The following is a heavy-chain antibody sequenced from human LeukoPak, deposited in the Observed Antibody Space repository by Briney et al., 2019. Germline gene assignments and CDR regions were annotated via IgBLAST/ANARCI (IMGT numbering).Heavy chain of an antibody. CDR3: ARSPLVYSSGWYGNYFDY. Sequence: PSETLFLTCAVSGGSISSGGYSWSWIRQPPGKGLEWIGYIYHSGSTYYNPSLKSRVTISVDRSKNQFSLKLSSVTAADTAVYYCARSPLVYSSGWYGNYFDYWGQGTLVTVSS. V-gene: IGHV4-30-2*01. D-gene: IGHD6-19*01. J-gene: IGHJ4*02. CDR2: IYHSGST. CDR1: GGSISSGGYS.